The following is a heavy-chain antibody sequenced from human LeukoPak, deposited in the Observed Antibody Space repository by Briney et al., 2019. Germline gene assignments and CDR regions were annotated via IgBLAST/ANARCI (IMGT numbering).Heavy chain of an antibody. CDR1: GFTFSSYG. D-gene: IGHD6-13*01. J-gene: IGHJ4*02. Sequence: GGSLRLSCAASGFTFSSYGMHWVRQAPGKGLEWVAVIWYDGSNKYYADSVKGRFTISRDNSKNTLYLQMNSLRAEDTAVYYCARESGSWYETFFDYWGQGTLVTVSS. CDR3: ARESGSWYETFFDY. V-gene: IGHV3-33*01. CDR2: IWYDGSNK.